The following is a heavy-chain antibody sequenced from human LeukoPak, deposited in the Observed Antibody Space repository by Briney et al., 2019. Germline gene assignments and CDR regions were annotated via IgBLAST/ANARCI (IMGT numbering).Heavy chain of an antibody. CDR3: ARDFNYDSSAFQH. J-gene: IGHJ1*01. Sequence: ASVKVSCKASGYTFTGYYMHWVRHAPGQGLEWMGWINPNSGGTNYAQKFQGRVTMTRDTSISTAYMELSRLRSDDTAVYYCARDFNYDSSAFQHWGQGTLVTVSS. D-gene: IGHD3-22*01. CDR2: INPNSGGT. CDR1: GYTFTGYY. V-gene: IGHV1-2*02.